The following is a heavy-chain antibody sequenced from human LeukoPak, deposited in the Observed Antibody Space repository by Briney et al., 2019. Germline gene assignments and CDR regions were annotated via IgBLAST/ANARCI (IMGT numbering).Heavy chain of an antibody. CDR2: ISSSGSTI. CDR3: ARDEGYFDY. Sequence: GGSLRLSCAASGFTFSSYSMNWVRQAPGKGLEWVSYISSSGSTIYYADSVKGRFTISRDNAKNTLYLQMNSLRAEDTAVYYCARDEGYFDYWGQGTLVTVSS. J-gene: IGHJ4*02. V-gene: IGHV3-48*04. CDR1: GFTFSSYS.